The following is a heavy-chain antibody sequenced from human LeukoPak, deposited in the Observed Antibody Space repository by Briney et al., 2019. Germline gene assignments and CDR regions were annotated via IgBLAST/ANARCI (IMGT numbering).Heavy chain of an antibody. D-gene: IGHD5-18*01. J-gene: IGHJ4*02. CDR3: ARVYSYGYAVDY. V-gene: IGHV4-59*01. Sequence: SETLSLTCTVSGGSISSYYWSWLRQPPGKGLEWSGYIYYSGSTNYNPSLKSRVTISVDTSKNQFSLKLSSVTAADTAVYYCARVYSYGYAVDYWGQGTLVTVSS. CDR1: GGSISSYY. CDR2: IYYSGST.